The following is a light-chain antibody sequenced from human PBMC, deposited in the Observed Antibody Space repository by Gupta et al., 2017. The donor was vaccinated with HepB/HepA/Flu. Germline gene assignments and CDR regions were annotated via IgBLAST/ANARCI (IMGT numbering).Light chain of an antibody. V-gene: IGLV1-40*01. J-gene: IGLJ1*01. Sequence: QSVLTQPPSVSGPPGQPVTISCTGAISNIGAGYEVHWYQQLPGTAPKLLIYSNRKRPSGVPDRFSGSRSDTSGSLAIAGLQAEDEADYYCQSYDTSLTSYVFGTGTKVTVL. CDR2: SNR. CDR1: ISNIGAGYE. CDR3: QSYDTSLTSYV.